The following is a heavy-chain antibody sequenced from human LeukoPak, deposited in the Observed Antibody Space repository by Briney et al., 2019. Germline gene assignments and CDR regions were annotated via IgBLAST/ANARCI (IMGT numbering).Heavy chain of an antibody. J-gene: IGHJ4*02. CDR2: IYSGGST. CDR3: ARAGDPLTLDY. D-gene: IGHD4/OR15-4a*01. Sequence: GGSLRLSCAASGFTVSSNYMSWVRQAPGKGREWVSVIYSGGSTYYADSVKGRFTISRDNSKNTLYLQMNSLRAEDTAVYYCARAGDPLTLDYWGQGTLVTVSS. CDR1: GFTVSSNY. V-gene: IGHV3-53*01.